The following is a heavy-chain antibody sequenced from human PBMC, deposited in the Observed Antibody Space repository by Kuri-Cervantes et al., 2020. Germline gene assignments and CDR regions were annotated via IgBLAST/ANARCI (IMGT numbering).Heavy chain of an antibody. V-gene: IGHV4-4*07. CDR3: ATDYYDSSGYYYVGY. Sequence: SETLSLTCSVSGGSISDYYWSWIRQPAGKGLEWIGRMYASGSTNYNPSLKSRVTISVDTSKNQFSLKLSSVTAADTAVYYCATDYYDSSGYYYVGYWGQGTLVTVSS. CDR1: GGSISDYY. CDR2: MYASGST. D-gene: IGHD3-22*01. J-gene: IGHJ4*02.